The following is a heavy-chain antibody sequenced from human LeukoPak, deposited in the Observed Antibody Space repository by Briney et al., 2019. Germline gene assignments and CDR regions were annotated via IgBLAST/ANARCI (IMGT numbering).Heavy chain of an antibody. Sequence: SETLSLTCAVYGGSFSDYYWSWIRQPPGKGLECIGEINHSGSTNYNPSLKSRGTISVDTSKNQFSLKLSSVTAADTAVYYCARGVEARRGPVYYYYYIDVWGKGTTVTVSS. J-gene: IGHJ6*03. V-gene: IGHV4-34*01. D-gene: IGHD6-6*01. CDR1: GGSFSDYY. CDR2: INHSGST. CDR3: ARGVEARRGPVYYYYYIDV.